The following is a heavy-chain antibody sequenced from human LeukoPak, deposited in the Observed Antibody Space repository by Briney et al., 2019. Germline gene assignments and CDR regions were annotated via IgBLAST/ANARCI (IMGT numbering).Heavy chain of an antibody. CDR3: VKASSSSPQYNWFDA. V-gene: IGHV3-23*01. J-gene: IGHJ5*02. CDR2: VSGTGGRT. Sequence: GGSLRLSCAVSGFTVSSNYMNWVRQPPGKGLEWVSVVSGTGGRTYYADSVKGRFTISRDNSKNTLYLQMNSLRAEDTALYYCVKASSSSPQYNWFDAWGQGTLVTVSS. D-gene: IGHD6-6*01. CDR1: GFTVSSNY.